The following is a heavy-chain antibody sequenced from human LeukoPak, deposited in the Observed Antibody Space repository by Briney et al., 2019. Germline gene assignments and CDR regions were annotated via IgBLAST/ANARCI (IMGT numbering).Heavy chain of an antibody. CDR2: ISYDGSNK. D-gene: IGHD3-22*01. Sequence: PGGSLRLSCAASGFTFSSYAMHWVRQAPGKGLEWVAVISYDGSNKYYADSVKGRFTISRDNSKNTLYLQMNSLRADDTAVYYCARDMYYYDISGYYYQWGQGTLVTVSS. J-gene: IGHJ4*02. CDR1: GFTFSSYA. CDR3: ARDMYYYDISGYYYQ. V-gene: IGHV3-30*01.